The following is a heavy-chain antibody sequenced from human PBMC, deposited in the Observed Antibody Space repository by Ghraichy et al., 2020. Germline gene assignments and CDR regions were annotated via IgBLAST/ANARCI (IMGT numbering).Heavy chain of an antibody. J-gene: IGHJ6*02. Sequence: ASVKVSCKASGYTFTSYYMHWVRQAPGQGLEWMGIINPSGGSTSYAQKFQGRVTMTRDTSTSTVYMELSSLRSEDTAVYYCAREQKMAAAGTFLEYYYYGMDVWGQGTTVTVSS. CDR2: INPSGGST. D-gene: IGHD6-13*01. CDR1: GYTFTSYY. V-gene: IGHV1-46*01. CDR3: AREQKMAAAGTFLEYYYYGMDV.